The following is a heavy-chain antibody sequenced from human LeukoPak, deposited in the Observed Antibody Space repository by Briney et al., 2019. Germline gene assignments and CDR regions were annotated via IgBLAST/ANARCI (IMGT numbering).Heavy chain of an antibody. CDR3: AGAYYYDSMDY. CDR2: ISSSSSYT. D-gene: IGHD3-22*01. V-gene: IGHV3-21*01. J-gene: IGHJ4*02. CDR1: GFTFSSYS. Sequence: GGSLRLSCAASGFTFSSYSMNWVRQAPGKGLEWVSSISSSSSYTYYADSVKGRFTISRDNAKNSLYLQMNSLRAEDTAVYYCAGAYYYDSMDYWGQGTLVTVSS.